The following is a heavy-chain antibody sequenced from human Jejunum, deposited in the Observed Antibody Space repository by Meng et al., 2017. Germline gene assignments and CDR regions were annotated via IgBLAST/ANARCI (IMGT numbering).Heavy chain of an antibody. J-gene: IGHJ4*02. CDR1: SDSVSSDNYY. CDR2: VYYSGHT. V-gene: IGHV4-61*01. CDR3: ARVILYSGSYYFDS. D-gene: IGHD1-26*01. Sequence: SETLSPTCTVASDSVSSDNYYWSWIRQPPGKGLEWIGYVYYSGHTDYNPSLKSRVTISVDTSKNQFSLKLSSVTAADTAVYYCARVILYSGSYYFDSWGQGTLVTVSS.